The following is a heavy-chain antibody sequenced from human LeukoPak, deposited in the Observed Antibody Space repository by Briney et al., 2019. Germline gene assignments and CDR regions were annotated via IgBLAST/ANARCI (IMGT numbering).Heavy chain of an antibody. CDR1: GFTFSNYW. CDR2: INGDGSST. CDR3: ARDDPGDY. Sequence: GGSLRLSCAASGFTFSNYWMHWVRQAPGKGLVWVSRINGDGSSTTYADSVKGRFTISRDNAKNTLYLQMNSLRAEDTAVYYCARDDPGDYWGQGTLVTVSS. J-gene: IGHJ4*02. V-gene: IGHV3-74*01.